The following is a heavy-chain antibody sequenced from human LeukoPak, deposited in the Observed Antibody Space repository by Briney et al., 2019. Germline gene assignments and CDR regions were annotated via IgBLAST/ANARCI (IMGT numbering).Heavy chain of an antibody. D-gene: IGHD3-16*02. CDR1: GGSFSGYY. J-gene: IGHJ4*02. Sequence: SETLSLTCAVYGGSFSGYYWSWIRQPPGKGLEWIGEINHSGSTNYNPSLKSRVTISVDTSKSQFSLKLSSVTAADTAVYYCARGRKDYDYVWGSYRYDYWGQGTLVTVSS. CDR3: ARGRKDYDYVWGSYRYDY. CDR2: INHSGST. V-gene: IGHV4-34*01.